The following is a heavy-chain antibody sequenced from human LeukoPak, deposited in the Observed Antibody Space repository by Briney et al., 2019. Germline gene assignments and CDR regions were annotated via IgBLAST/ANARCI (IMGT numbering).Heavy chain of an antibody. CDR1: GYTFTSYY. V-gene: IGHV1-46*01. D-gene: IGHD3-10*01. CDR2: INPSDGRS. CDR3: ARDLSAGGNIIRVGS. J-gene: IGHJ5*01. Sequence: ASVKVSCKASGYTFTSYYMHWVRQAPGQGLEWMGIINPSDGRSNYAQKFRGRVTMTRDMSTSTVYMDLSSLKSEDTAVYYCARDLSAGGNIIRVGSWGQGTLVTVSS.